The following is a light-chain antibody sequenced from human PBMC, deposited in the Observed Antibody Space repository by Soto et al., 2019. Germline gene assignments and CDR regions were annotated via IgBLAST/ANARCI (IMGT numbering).Light chain of an antibody. V-gene: IGLV2-11*01. CDR3: CSYAGSYHYV. Sequence: QSALTQPRSVSGSPGQSVTISCTVTSSDVGGYNYVSWYQQHPGKAPKLMIYDVSKRPSGVPDRFSGSKSGNTASLTISGLQAEDEADYYCCSYAGSYHYVFGTGTKVTVL. J-gene: IGLJ1*01. CDR1: SSDVGGYNY. CDR2: DVS.